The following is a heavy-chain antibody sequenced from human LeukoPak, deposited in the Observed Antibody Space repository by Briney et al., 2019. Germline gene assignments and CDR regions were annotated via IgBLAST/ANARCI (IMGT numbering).Heavy chain of an antibody. Sequence: PGGSLTLSCAASGFTFSSYSMNWVRQAPGKGLEWVSSIISSSSYIYYEDSVKGRFTISRDNAKNSLYLQMISLRAEDTAVYYCARDYGRRAKYGSGSPFDYWGQGTLVTVSS. D-gene: IGHD3-10*01. CDR3: ARDYGRRAKYGSGSPFDY. CDR1: GFTFSSYS. V-gene: IGHV3-21*01. J-gene: IGHJ4*02. CDR2: IISSSSYI.